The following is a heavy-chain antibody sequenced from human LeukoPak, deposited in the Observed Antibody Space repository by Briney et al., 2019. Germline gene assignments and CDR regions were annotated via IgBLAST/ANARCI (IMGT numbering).Heavy chain of an antibody. Sequence: SVKVSCKASGGTFSSYAISWVRQAPGQGLEWMGGIIPIFGTANYAQKFQGIVTITADESTSTAYMELSSLRSEDTAVYYCARSATVPPKDYGMDVWGQGTTVTVSS. J-gene: IGHJ6*02. V-gene: IGHV1-69*13. CDR3: ARSATVPPKDYGMDV. CDR2: IIPIFGTA. D-gene: IGHD2-2*01. CDR1: GGTFSSYA.